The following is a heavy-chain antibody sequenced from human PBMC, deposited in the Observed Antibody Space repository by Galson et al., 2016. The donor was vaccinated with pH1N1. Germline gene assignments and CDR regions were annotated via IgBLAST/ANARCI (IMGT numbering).Heavy chain of an antibody. CDR3: ARRFLGQLEGLPSDAFDF. D-gene: IGHD3-16*01. Sequence: TLSLTCTVSGGSISSGDSYWSWIRQHPGRGLEWIGHIYYSGSTYYNPSLTSRVLISVDTSKSQLSLKLSSVTAADTAVYHCARRFLGQLEGLPSDAFDFWGQGTVVTVSS. CDR2: IYYSGST. J-gene: IGHJ3*01. CDR1: GGSISSGDSY. V-gene: IGHV4-31*03.